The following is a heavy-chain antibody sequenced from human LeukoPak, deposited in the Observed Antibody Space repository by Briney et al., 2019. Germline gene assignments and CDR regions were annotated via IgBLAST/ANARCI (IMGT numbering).Heavy chain of an antibody. CDR3: ARGYDILTGNWFDP. D-gene: IGHD3-9*01. J-gene: IGHJ5*02. Sequence: SETLSLTCTVSGGSISSSSYYWGWIRQPPGKGLEWIGSIYYSGSTYYNPSLKSRVTISVDTSKNQFSLKLSSVTAADTAVYYCARGYDILTGNWFDPWGQGTLVTVSS. V-gene: IGHV4-39*07. CDR1: GGSISSSSYY. CDR2: IYYSGST.